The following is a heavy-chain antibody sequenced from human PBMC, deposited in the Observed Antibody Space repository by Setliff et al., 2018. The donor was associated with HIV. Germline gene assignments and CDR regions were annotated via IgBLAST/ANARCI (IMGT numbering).Heavy chain of an antibody. D-gene: IGHD3-22*01. CDR2: INHSGST. Sequence: PSETLSLTCAVYGGSFSDYYWSWIRQPPGKGLEWIGEINHSGSTNYNPSLKRRVTISVDTSKNQFSLKLSSVTAADTAVYYCARNLGTMIVGIWGQGTMVTVSS. CDR3: ARNLGTMIVGI. V-gene: IGHV4-34*01. J-gene: IGHJ3*01. CDR1: GGSFSDYY.